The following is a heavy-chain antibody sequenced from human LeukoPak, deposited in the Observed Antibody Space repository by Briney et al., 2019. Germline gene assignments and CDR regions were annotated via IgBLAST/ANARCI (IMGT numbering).Heavy chain of an antibody. Sequence: PSETLSLTCTVSGGSISSSSYYWGWIRQPPGKGLEWIGSIYYSGRIYYNPSLKSRVTISLDTPKNQFSLKLSSVTAADTAVYYCATSGATTATTWGGNWFDPWGQGALVTVSS. CDR3: ATSGATTATTWGGNWFDP. D-gene: IGHD4-17*01. CDR1: GGSISSSSYY. J-gene: IGHJ5*02. CDR2: IYYSGRI. V-gene: IGHV4-39*07.